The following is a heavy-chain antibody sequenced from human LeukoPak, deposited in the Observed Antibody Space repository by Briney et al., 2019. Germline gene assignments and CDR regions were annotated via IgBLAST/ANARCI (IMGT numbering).Heavy chain of an antibody. CDR1: GITFSSYG. Sequence: GGSLRPSCAASGITFSSYGMHWVRQAPGKGLEWVAVISYGGRNKYHADSVKGRFTISRDNGKNSLYLHMNSLRPEDTALYYCAKGFSILTSKHYFYYHGFDVWGQGTPVTVSS. J-gene: IGHJ6*02. CDR2: ISYGGRNK. CDR3: AKGFSILTSKHYFYYHGFDV. D-gene: IGHD3-9*01. V-gene: IGHV3-30*18.